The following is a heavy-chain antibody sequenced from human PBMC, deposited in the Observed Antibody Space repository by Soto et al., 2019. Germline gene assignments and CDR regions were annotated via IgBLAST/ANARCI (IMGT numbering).Heavy chain of an antibody. Sequence: QVQLVESGGGVVQPGRSLRLSCAASGFTFRNYGMHWVPQAPGKGLEWVTAIQSDGSKKYYADSVKGRFTISRDDSKNALYMQMDSLRVEDTAVYYCARDFCRSPTCLDYWGQGTLVIVSS. V-gene: IGHV3-33*01. CDR2: IQSDGSKK. CDR3: ARDFCRSPTCLDY. D-gene: IGHD2-2*01. J-gene: IGHJ4*02. CDR1: GFTFRNYG.